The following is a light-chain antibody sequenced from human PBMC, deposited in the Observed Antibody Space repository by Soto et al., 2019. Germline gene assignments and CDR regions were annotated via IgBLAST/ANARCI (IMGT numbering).Light chain of an antibody. J-gene: IGKJ3*01. CDR2: GAT. CDR3: QQYGRSPPGFT. CDR1: QSISSNY. V-gene: IGKV3-20*01. Sequence: EIVLMQSPGTLSLSPGERATLSCRASQSISSNYLSWYQQKPGQAPRLLIYGATFRASGIPDRFSGSGSGTDFTLTISRLEPEAFAVYYCQQYGRSPPGFTFGPGTKVDIK.